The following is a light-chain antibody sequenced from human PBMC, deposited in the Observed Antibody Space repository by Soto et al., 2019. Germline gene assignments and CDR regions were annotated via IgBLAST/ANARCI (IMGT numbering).Light chain of an antibody. CDR3: QHYKSYPPT. Sequence: DVHVSHSPTTLSASFGYIVTINCRASQSISSWLAWYQQKPGKAPKFLIYKASTLESGVPSRFSGSGSGTEFTLTIIFLKPDDFATYYSQHYKSYPPTFAGRTEPEIK. CDR2: KAS. V-gene: IGKV1-5*03. J-gene: IGKJ4*01. CDR1: QSISSW.